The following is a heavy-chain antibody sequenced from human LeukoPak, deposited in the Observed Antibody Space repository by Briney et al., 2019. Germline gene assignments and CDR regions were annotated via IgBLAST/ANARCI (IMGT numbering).Heavy chain of an antibody. J-gene: IGHJ5*02. Sequence: ASVKVSCKASGYTFTSYYMHWVRQAPGQGLEWMGIINPSGGSTSYAQKFQGRVTMTRDMSTSTVYMELSSLRSEDTAAYYCARDNEGYSSSWHHDTVGPWGQGTLVTVSS. D-gene: IGHD6-13*01. CDR3: ARDNEGYSSSWHHDTVGP. CDR2: INPSGGST. V-gene: IGHV1-46*01. CDR1: GYTFTSYY.